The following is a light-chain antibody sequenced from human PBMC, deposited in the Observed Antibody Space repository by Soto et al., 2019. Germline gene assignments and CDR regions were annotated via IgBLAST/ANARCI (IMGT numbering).Light chain of an antibody. V-gene: IGLV4-60*02. CDR2: LEGSGTY. Sequence: QSVLTQSSASSASLGSSVRLTCTLSSGHSSYIIAWHQQQPGKAPRYLMQLEGSGTYNKGSGVPDRFSGSSSVADRYLSNSNLKLEDEADDPCETWYSNIQVFGGGTKLTVL. CDR3: ETWYSNIQV. CDR1: SGHSSYI. J-gene: IGLJ2*01.